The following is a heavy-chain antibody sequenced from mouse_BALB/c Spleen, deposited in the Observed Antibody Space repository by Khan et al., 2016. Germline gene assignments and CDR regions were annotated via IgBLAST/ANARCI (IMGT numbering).Heavy chain of an antibody. Sequence: QVQLKESGPGLVAPSQSLSITCTVSGSSLTSYGVHWVRQPPGKGLEWLGVIWAGGSTNYNSALMSRLSISKDNSKSQVFLKMNSLQTDDTAMYSLSRDWDGLYAMDYWGQGTSVTVSS. D-gene: IGHD4-1*01. CDR1: GSSLTSYG. CDR3: SRDWDGLYAMDY. CDR2: IWAGGST. V-gene: IGHV2-9*02. J-gene: IGHJ4*01.